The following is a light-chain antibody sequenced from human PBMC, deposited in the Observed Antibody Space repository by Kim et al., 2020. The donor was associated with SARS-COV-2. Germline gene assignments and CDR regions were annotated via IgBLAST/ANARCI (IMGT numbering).Light chain of an antibody. V-gene: IGKV3-20*01. CDR2: GAS. Sequence: SPGERATLSCRASQSVSSSYLAWYQQKPGQAPRLLNYGASSRTTGIPDRFSGSGSGTDFTLTISRLEPEDFAVYYCQQYGSGRGTFGQGTKVDIK. J-gene: IGKJ1*01. CDR3: QQYGSGRGT. CDR1: QSVSSSY.